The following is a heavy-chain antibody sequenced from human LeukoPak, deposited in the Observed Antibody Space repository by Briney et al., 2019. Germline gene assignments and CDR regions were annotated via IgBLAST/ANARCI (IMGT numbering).Heavy chain of an antibody. J-gene: IGHJ4*02. Sequence: SETLSLTCGVSGYPINNAYYWVWIRPPPGKGLEWIGSIYYSGSTYYNPSLKSRVTISVDTSKNQFSLKLSSVTAADTAVYYCASQIDPYSFDYWGQGTLVTVS. V-gene: IGHV4-38-2*01. CDR1: GYPINNAYY. CDR3: ASQIDPYSFDY. CDR2: IYYSGST.